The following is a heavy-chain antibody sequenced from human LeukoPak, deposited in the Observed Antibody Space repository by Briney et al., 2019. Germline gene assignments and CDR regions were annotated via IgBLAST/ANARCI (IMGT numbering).Heavy chain of an antibody. D-gene: IGHD2-2*01. CDR1: GYTFTVYY. CDR2: INSDSGGK. Sequence: GATVKVSCKASGYTFTVYYMHWVRQAPGQGLEWMGWINSDSGGKNYAQKFQGRVTMTRDTSISTAHMELSRLRSDDTAVYYCVRDGGDIVVVPAAIWGQGTLVTVSS. CDR3: VRDGGDIVVVPAAI. J-gene: IGHJ4*02. V-gene: IGHV1-2*02.